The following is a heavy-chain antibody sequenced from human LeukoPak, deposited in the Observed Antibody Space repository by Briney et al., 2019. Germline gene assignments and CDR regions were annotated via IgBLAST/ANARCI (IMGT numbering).Heavy chain of an antibody. V-gene: IGHV3-9*01. D-gene: IGHD3-10*01. J-gene: IGHJ4*02. Sequence: GGSLRLSCAASGFTFDDYAMHWVRQAPGKGLEWVSGISWNSGSIGYADSVKGRFTISRDNAKNSLYLQMNSLRAEDTALYYCAKDIGSGSYYNRMYYFDYWGQGTLVTVSS. CDR1: GFTFDDYA. CDR3: AKDIGSGSYYNRMYYFDY. CDR2: ISWNSGSI.